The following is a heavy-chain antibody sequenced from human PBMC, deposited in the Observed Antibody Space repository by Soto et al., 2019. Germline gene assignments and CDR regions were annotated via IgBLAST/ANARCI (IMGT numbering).Heavy chain of an antibody. CDR2: INNDGSTT. CDR3: ASQGLYYYGLDV. V-gene: IGHV3-74*01. CDR1: GFPFSTYW. J-gene: IGHJ6*02. Sequence: GGSLRLSCAASGFPFSTYWMHWVRQAPGKGPVWVSRINNDGSTTRYADSVKGRSTISRDNAKNTLYLQMNSLRAEDTAVYYCASQGLYYYGLDVWGQGTTVTVYS.